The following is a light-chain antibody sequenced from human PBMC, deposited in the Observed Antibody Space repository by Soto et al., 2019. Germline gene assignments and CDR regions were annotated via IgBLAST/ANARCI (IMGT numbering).Light chain of an antibody. CDR3: QQSYSTLDT. V-gene: IGKV1-39*01. CDR2: AAS. Sequence: DIQMTQSPSSLSASIGDSVTITCRASQTIIGYLNWYQQKPGKAPNLLIYAASSLQSGVPSRFSGSGSGTDFTLTISSLQPEDFATYYCQQSYSTLDTFGQGTKVDIK. J-gene: IGKJ2*01. CDR1: QTIIGY.